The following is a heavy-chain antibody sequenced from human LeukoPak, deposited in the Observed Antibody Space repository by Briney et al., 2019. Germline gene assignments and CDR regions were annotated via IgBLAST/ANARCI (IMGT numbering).Heavy chain of an antibody. Sequence: GGTLRLSCAASGFTFSSYGMSWVRQAPGKGLEWVSSISSSSSYIYYADSVKGRFTISRDNAKNSLYLQMNSLRAEDTAVYYCARRAQGYYDSSGVPRTWDAFDIWGQGTMVTVSS. CDR1: GFTFSSYG. J-gene: IGHJ3*02. D-gene: IGHD3-22*01. CDR3: ARRAQGYYDSSGVPRTWDAFDI. V-gene: IGHV3-21*01. CDR2: ISSSSSYI.